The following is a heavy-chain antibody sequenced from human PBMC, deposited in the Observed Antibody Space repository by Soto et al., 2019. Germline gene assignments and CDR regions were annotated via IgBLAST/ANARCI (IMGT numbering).Heavy chain of an antibody. D-gene: IGHD2-15*01. Sequence: SETLSLTCAVYGGSFSGYYWSWIRQPPGKGLEWIGEINHSGSTNYNPSLKSRVTISVDTSKNQFSLKLSSVTAADTAVYYCARLYCSGGSCYSWSYYYYGMDVWGQGTTVTVSS. V-gene: IGHV4-34*01. CDR3: ARLYCSGGSCYSWSYYYYGMDV. CDR1: GGSFSGYY. J-gene: IGHJ6*02. CDR2: INHSGST.